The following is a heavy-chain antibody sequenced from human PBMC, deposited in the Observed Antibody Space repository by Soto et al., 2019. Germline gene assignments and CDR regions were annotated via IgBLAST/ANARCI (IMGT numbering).Heavy chain of an antibody. J-gene: IGHJ4*02. CDR1: GGSISSYY. V-gene: IGHV4-59*01. CDR2: IYYSGST. D-gene: IGHD2-15*01. CDR3: ARGYCSGGSCDILGFDY. Sequence: SETLSLTCTVSGGSISSYYWSWIRQPPGKGLEWIGYIYYSGSTNYNPSLKSRVTISVDTSKNQFSLKLSSVTAADTAVYYCARGYCSGGSCDILGFDYWGQGTLVTVSS.